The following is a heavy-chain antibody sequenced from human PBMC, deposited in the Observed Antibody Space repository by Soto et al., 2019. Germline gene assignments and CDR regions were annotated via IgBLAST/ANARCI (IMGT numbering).Heavy chain of an antibody. CDR3: ARDGLTRFDP. CDR1: GFTFSSYG. CDR2: IWYDGSNK. Sequence: QVQLVESGGGVVQPGRSLRLSCAASGFTFSSYGMHWVRQAPVKGLEWVAVIWYDGSNKYYADSVKGRFTISRDNSKNTLYLQMNSLRAEDTAVYYCARDGLTRFDPWGQGALVTVSS. V-gene: IGHV3-33*01. J-gene: IGHJ5*02. D-gene: IGHD2-15*01.